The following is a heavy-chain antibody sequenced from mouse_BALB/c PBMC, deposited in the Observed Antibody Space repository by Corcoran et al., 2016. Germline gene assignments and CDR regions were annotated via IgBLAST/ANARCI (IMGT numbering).Heavy chain of an antibody. D-gene: IGHD2-4*01. Sequence: EVQLQQSGPELVKPGASVKMSCKASGYTFTSYVMHWVKQEPGQGLEWIGYINPYNDGTKYNEKFKGKATLTSDKSSSTAYMELSSLTSEDSVVYDCARGDDYWYYYAMDYGGQGTSVTVSS. J-gene: IGHJ4*01. CDR2: INPYNDGT. V-gene: IGHV1S136*01. CDR1: GYTFTSYV. CDR3: ARGDDYWYYYAMDY.